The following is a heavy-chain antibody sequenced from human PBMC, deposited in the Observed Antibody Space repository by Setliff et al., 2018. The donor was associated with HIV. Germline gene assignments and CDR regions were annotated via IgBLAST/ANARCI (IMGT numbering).Heavy chain of an antibody. J-gene: IGHJ5*02. CDR1: GGSISGHY. Sequence: SETLSLTCTVSGGSISGHYWSWIRQPPGGGLEWIGYIYSSGSTNFNPPLQSRVTISVDTSKNKFSLKLSSVTAADTAVYYCARHSGVASPNWFDPWGQGTLVTVSS. D-gene: IGHD3-10*01. CDR2: IYSSGST. V-gene: IGHV4-4*09. CDR3: ARHSGVASPNWFDP.